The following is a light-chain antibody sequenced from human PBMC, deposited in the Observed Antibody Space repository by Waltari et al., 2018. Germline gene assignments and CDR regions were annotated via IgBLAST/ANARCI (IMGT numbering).Light chain of an antibody. Sequence: QSVLIQPPSVSGTPGQTVTISCSGPRSNIGSYSVNWYQHLSGAAPKLLIYSGDQRPSGVPDRFSASNSGTSASLAISGLQPDDEADYYCGTWDDSLNGNVFGSGTKVSVL. J-gene: IGLJ6*01. CDR1: RSNIGSYS. CDR2: SGD. CDR3: GTWDDSLNGNV. V-gene: IGLV1-44*01.